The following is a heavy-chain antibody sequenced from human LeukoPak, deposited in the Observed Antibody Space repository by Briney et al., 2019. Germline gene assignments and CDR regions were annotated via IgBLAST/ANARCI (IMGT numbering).Heavy chain of an antibody. CDR2: IYYSGST. V-gene: IGHV4-59*01. CDR1: GGSISSYY. D-gene: IGHD3-10*01. Sequence: PSETLSLTCTVSGGSISSYYWSWIRQPPGKGLEWIGYIYYSGSTNYNPSLKSRVTISVDTSKNQFSLKLSSVTAADTAVYYCARVAQIEAQEGFYYFDYWGQGTLVTVSS. J-gene: IGHJ4*02. CDR3: ARVAQIEAQEGFYYFDY.